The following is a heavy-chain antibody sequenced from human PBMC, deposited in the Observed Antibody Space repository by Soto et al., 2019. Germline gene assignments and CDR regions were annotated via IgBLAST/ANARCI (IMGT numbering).Heavy chain of an antibody. CDR2: VYWNEDR. CDR3: GHRGSSHDYHGLDV. V-gene: IGHV2-5*01. Sequence: QITLKVSGPTLVKPTQPLTLTCSFSGFSLSTSGVGVAWIRQPPGKALEWLVVVYWNEDRRYSPSLRNRLAITKDTSKNQVVLTMINMDPVDTATYYCGHRGSSHDYHGLDVWGQGITVTVS. CDR1: GFSLSTSGVG. J-gene: IGHJ6*02.